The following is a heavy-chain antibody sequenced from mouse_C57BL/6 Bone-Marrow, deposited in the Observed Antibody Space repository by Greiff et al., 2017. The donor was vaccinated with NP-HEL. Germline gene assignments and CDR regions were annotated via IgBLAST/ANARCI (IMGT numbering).Heavy chain of an antibody. V-gene: IGHV3-6*01. CDR2: ISYDGSN. CDR1: GYSITSGYY. J-gene: IGHJ3*01. CDR3: ARWGPGFTTVVDTWFAY. Sequence: EVQLQQSGPGLVKPSQSLSLTCSVTGYSITSGYYWNWIRQFPGNKLEWMGYISYDGSNNYIPSLKNRISITRDTSKNQFFLKLNSVTTEDTATFYCARWGPGFTTVVDTWFAYWGQGTLVTVSA. D-gene: IGHD1-1*01.